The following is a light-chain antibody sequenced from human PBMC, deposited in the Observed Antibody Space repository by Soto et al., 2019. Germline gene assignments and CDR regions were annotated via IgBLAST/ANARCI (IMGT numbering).Light chain of an antibody. V-gene: IGLV6-57*01. CDR2: EDD. CDR3: QSYDNNIVV. CDR1: SGSFPSNY. J-gene: IGLJ2*01. Sequence: NFMLTQPHSVSGSPGKTITISCTRSSGSFPSNYVQWYRQRPGSFPTTVIYEDDQRPSGVPARFSGSIDSSSNSASLTISGLQTEDEADYYCQSYDNNIVVFGGGTKLPVL.